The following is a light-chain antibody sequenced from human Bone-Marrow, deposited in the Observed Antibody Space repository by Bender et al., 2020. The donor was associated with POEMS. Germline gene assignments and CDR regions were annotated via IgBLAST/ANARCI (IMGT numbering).Light chain of an antibody. CDR1: SSNIGSNY. CDR3: QSYDTSLSSYV. V-gene: IGLV1-47*01. Sequence: QSVLTQAPSASGTPGQKVTISCSGSSSNIGSNYVNWYQQVPGTAPKLLIYRNNQRPSGVPDRFSGSKSGTSASLAITGLQAEDEADYYCQSYDTSLSSYVFGSATKVTVL. J-gene: IGLJ1*01. CDR2: RNN.